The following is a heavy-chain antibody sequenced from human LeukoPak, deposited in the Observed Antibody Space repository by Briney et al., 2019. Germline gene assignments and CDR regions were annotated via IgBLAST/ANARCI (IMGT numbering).Heavy chain of an antibody. Sequence: GGSLRLSCAASGFTFSSYSMNWVRQAPGKGLEWVSSISSSSSYIYYADSVKGRFTISRDNAKNSLYLQMNSLRAEDTAVYYCARVLRAAAAYFQHWGQGTLVTVSS. D-gene: IGHD6-13*01. CDR2: ISSSSSYI. J-gene: IGHJ1*01. V-gene: IGHV3-21*01. CDR1: GFTFSSYS. CDR3: ARVLRAAAAYFQH.